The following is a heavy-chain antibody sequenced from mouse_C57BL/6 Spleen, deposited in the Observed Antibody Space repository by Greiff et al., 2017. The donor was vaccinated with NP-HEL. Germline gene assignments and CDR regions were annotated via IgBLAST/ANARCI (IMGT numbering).Heavy chain of an antibody. Sequence: EVNVVESGGGLVKPGGSLKLSCAASGFTFSDYGMHWVRQAPEKGLEWVAYISSGSSTIYYADTVKGRFTISRDNAKNTLFLQMTSLRSEDTAMYYCARAVLRFHWYFDVWGTGTTVTVSS. CDR1: GFTFSDYG. J-gene: IGHJ1*03. CDR3: ARAVLRFHWYFDV. V-gene: IGHV5-17*01. CDR2: ISSGSSTI. D-gene: IGHD1-1*01.